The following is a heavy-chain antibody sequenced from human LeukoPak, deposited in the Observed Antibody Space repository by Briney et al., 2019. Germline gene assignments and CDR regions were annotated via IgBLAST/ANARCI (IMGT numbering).Heavy chain of an antibody. D-gene: IGHD6-19*01. CDR3: ARGRYSSGWYPIGAAIPDPNWYFDL. CDR1: GGSISSYY. Sequence: SETLSLTCTVSGGSISSYYRSWIRQPPGKGLEWIGYIYYSGSTNYNPSLKSRVTISVDTSKNQFSLKLSSVTAADTAVYYCARGRYSSGWYPIGAAIPDPNWYFDLWGRGTLVTVSS. CDR2: IYYSGST. V-gene: IGHV4-59*01. J-gene: IGHJ2*01.